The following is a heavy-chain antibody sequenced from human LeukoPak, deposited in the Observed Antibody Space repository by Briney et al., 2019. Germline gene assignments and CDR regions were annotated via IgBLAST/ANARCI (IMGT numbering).Heavy chain of an antibody. J-gene: IGHJ4*02. CDR1: GGTFSSYA. V-gene: IGHV1-69*04. Sequence: AASVKVSCKASGGTFSSYAISWVRQAPGQGLEWMGRIIPILGIANYAQKFQGRVTITTDESTSTAYMELSSLRSEDTAVYYCTRAINTYSSSPPYFDYWGQGTLVTVSS. CDR2: IIPILGIA. D-gene: IGHD6-6*01. CDR3: TRAINTYSSSPPYFDY.